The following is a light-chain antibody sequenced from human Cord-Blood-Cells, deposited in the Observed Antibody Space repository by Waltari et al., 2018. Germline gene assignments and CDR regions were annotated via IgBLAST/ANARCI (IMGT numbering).Light chain of an antibody. CDR3: QQKYSTPYT. CDR1: QSISSY. V-gene: IGKV1-39*01. Sequence: DIQMTQSPSSLSASVGDRVTITCRASQSISSYLNWYQQKPGKAPKRLIYAASSLHSRVPSRWSGSGAAADYSLTISSRQPEDFATDYCQQKYSTPYTFGQGTKLEIK. J-gene: IGKJ2*01. CDR2: AAS.